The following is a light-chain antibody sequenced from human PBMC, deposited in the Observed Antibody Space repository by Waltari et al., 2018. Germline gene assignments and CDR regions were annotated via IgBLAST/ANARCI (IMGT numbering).Light chain of an antibody. CDR1: QNIGIY. J-gene: IGKJ4*01. CDR3: QQSNSIPFT. Sequence: DIQMTQSPSSLSASVGDRVTIACRASQNIGIYLNWYQQKPGKAPQLLIFAASTLESVAPSRFSGSGSGTDFTLTITSVQAEDFATYYCQQSNSIPFTFGGGTNVEIK. CDR2: AAS. V-gene: IGKV1-39*01.